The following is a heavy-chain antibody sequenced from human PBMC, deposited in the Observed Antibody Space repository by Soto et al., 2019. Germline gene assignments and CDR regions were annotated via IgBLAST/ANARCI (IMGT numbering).Heavy chain of an antibody. Sequence: EVQLLDSGGGLVQPGGSLRLSCAASGFTLSNYAITWVCQGPGKGLEWVSGISGSGGRSYYADSVKGRFTISRDNSKSTLYLQTNSLSAEDTAVYYCAKAYVVSSSDQPYYWDYWGQGTLVTVSA. CDR2: ISGSGGRS. D-gene: IGHD2-15*01. V-gene: IGHV3-23*01. CDR1: GFTLSNYA. CDR3: AKAYVVSSSDQPYYWDY. J-gene: IGHJ4*02.